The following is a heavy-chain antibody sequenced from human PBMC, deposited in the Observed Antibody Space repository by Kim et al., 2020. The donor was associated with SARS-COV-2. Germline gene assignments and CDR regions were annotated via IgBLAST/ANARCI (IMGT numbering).Heavy chain of an antibody. CDR3: ARDYGYVWGTLGY. Sequence: NSAQKFQGRVNMTRDTSISTAYMELSRLRSDDTAVYYCARDYGYVWGTLGYWGQGTLVTVSS. J-gene: IGHJ4*02. V-gene: IGHV1-2*02. D-gene: IGHD3-16*01.